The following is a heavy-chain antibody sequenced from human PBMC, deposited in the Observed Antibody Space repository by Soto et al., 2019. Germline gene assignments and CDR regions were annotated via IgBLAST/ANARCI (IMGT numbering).Heavy chain of an antibody. Sequence: QVQLVESGGGVVQPGRSLRLSCAASGFTFSSYGMHWVRQAPGKGLEWVAVIWYDGSNKYYADSVKGRFTISRDNSKNTLYLQMNSLRAEDTAVYYCARVTGIAEAGPLDYWGQGTLVTVSS. CDR1: GFTFSSYG. V-gene: IGHV3-33*01. CDR3: ARVTGIAEAGPLDY. J-gene: IGHJ4*02. D-gene: IGHD6-13*01. CDR2: IWYDGSNK.